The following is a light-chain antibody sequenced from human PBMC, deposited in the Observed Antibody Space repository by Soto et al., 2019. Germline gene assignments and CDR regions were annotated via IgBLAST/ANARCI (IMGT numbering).Light chain of an antibody. V-gene: IGLV2-14*01. J-gene: IGLJ1*01. CDR2: DVS. Sequence: QSVLTQPASVSGSPGQSITISCTGTSSDVGGYNYVSWYQQHPGKAPKLMIYDVSNRPSGVSNRFSGSKSGNTASLTISGLQAEDEADYTSSSLDVFGTGTKLTVL. CDR1: SSDVGGYNY. CDR3: SSLDV.